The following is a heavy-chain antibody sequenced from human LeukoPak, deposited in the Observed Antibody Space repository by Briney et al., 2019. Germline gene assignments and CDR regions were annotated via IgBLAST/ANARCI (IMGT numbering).Heavy chain of an antibody. CDR3: ARVRGSGWPQTPAYGMVV. CDR1: GGSFSGYY. Sequence: SETLSLTCAVYGGSFSGYYWSWIRQPPGKGLEWIGEINHSGSTNYNASLKSRVTISVDTSKNQFSLNLSSVTAADTAVYYCARVRGSGWPQTPAYGMVVWGQGTTVTVSS. D-gene: IGHD6-19*01. J-gene: IGHJ6*02. V-gene: IGHV4-34*01. CDR2: INHSGST.